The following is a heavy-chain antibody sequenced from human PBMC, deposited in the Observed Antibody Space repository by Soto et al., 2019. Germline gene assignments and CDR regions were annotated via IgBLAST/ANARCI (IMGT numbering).Heavy chain of an antibody. Sequence: QVQLVQSGAEVKKPGSSVKVSCKASGGTFSSYAISWVRQAPRQGLEWMGGIIPNFGTSNYAQKFQGRLTITADESTNTAYTELSSLRSEDTAVYYCAGGDDSSGYYYFDYWGQGNLVTVSS. CDR2: IIPNFGTS. CDR3: AGGDDSSGYYYFDY. D-gene: IGHD3-22*01. V-gene: IGHV1-69*01. J-gene: IGHJ4*02. CDR1: GGTFSSYA.